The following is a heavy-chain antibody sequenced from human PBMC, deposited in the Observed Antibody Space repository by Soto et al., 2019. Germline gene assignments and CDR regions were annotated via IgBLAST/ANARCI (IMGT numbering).Heavy chain of an antibody. Sequence: SETLSLTCTVSDASISVFYWSWIRNSAGKGLEWIGRIYATGTTDYNPPLKSRVMMSVDTSKKQFSLKLRSVTAADTAVYYCVRDGTKTLRDWFDPWGQGISVTVSS. J-gene: IGHJ5*02. D-gene: IGHD1-1*01. CDR3: VRDGTKTLRDWFDP. V-gene: IGHV4-4*07. CDR1: DASISVFY. CDR2: IYATGTT.